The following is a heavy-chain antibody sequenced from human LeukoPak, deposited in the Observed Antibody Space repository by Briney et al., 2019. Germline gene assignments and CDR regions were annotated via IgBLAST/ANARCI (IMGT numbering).Heavy chain of an antibody. CDR3: AADAFNMGNDAFDI. D-gene: IGHD2/OR15-2a*01. CDR1: GFTFGKYW. Sequence: GGSLRLSCAASGFTFGKYWMSWVRQAPGKRLEWVANIIQDGSDRYYVDSVKGRFTISRDNAKNSLYLQMNSLRAEDTAVYYCAADAFNMGNDAFDIWGQGTMVTVSS. CDR2: IIQDGSDR. J-gene: IGHJ3*02. V-gene: IGHV3-7*05.